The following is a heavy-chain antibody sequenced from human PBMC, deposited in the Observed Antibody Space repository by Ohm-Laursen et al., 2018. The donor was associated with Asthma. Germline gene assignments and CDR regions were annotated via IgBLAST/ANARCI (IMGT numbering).Heavy chain of an antibody. CDR1: GFTFSSYS. CDR2: ISSSSNYI. Sequence: SLRLSCAASGFTFSSYSMNWVRQAPGKGLEWVSSISSSSNYIYYADSVKGRFTISRDNAKNSLYLQMNSLRAEDTAVYYCARGPHYYGSGSYLDYWGQGTLVTVSS. V-gene: IGHV3-21*06. CDR3: ARGPHYYGSGSYLDY. D-gene: IGHD3-10*01. J-gene: IGHJ4*02.